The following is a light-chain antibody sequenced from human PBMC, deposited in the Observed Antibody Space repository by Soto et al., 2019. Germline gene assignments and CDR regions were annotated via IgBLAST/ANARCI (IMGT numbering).Light chain of an antibody. Sequence: EIVLTQSPATQSLSPGERATLSCRASQSVSSYLAWYQQKPGQAPRLLIYDASNRATGIPARFSGSGSGTDFTLTISSLEPADFAVYYCQQRSNWPGTFGQGTKLEIK. V-gene: IGKV3-11*01. CDR2: DAS. J-gene: IGKJ2*02. CDR1: QSVSSY. CDR3: QQRSNWPGT.